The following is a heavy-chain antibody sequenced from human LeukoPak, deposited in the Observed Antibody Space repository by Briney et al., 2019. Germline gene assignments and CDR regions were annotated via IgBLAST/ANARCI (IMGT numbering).Heavy chain of an antibody. V-gene: IGHV4-59*08. CDR3: ARTRPHFDY. CDR2: IHYSGST. J-gene: IGHJ4*02. CDR1: GGSISDYQ. Sequence: SETLSLTCTVSGGSISDYQWRWTRQSPGKGLEWIGYIHYSGSTNYNPSLKSRVTISVDTSKNQFSLKLSSVTAADTAVYYCARTRPHFDYWGQGTLVTVSS.